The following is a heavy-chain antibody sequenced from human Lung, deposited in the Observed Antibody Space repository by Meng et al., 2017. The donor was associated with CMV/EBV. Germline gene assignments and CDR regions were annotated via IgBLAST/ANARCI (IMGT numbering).Heavy chain of an antibody. Sequence: SXXVSXXASGYTFTSYGISWVRQAPGQGLEWMGWISAYNGNTNYAQKLQGRVTMTTDTSTSTAYMELRSLRSDDTAVYYFARDPIRVLRFLEWNYYYYGMDVWXQGTXVTVSS. CDR2: ISAYNGNT. CDR1: GYTFTSYG. CDR3: ARDPIRVLRFLEWNYYYYGMDV. V-gene: IGHV1-18*01. D-gene: IGHD3-3*01. J-gene: IGHJ6*02.